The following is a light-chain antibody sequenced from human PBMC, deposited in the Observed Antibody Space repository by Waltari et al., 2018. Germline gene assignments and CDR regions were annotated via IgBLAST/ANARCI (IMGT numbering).Light chain of an antibody. V-gene: IGLV2-14*03. CDR3: SSYTSSSTLWV. CDR1: SSDVGRYNY. J-gene: IGLJ3*02. CDR2: DVS. Sequence: QSALTQPASVSGSPGQSITISCTGTSSDVGRYNYVSWYQQHPGKAPKLMIYDVSNRPSGVSNRFSGSKSGNTASLTISGLQAEDEADYYCSSYTSSSTLWVFGGGTKLTVL.